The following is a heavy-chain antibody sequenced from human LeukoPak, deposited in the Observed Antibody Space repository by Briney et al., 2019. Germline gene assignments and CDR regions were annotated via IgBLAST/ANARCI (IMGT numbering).Heavy chain of an antibody. D-gene: IGHD4-11*01. V-gene: IGHV3-53*04. Sequence: EGSLRLSCAASGFTVSSNYMSWVRQAPGKGLEWVSVICSGGSTYYADSVKGRFTISRHNSKNTLYLQMNSLRAEDTAVYYCARVAASYSNSYYYYYYGMDVWGQGTTVTVSS. J-gene: IGHJ6*02. CDR2: ICSGGST. CDR1: GFTVSSNY. CDR3: ARVAASYSNSYYYYYYGMDV.